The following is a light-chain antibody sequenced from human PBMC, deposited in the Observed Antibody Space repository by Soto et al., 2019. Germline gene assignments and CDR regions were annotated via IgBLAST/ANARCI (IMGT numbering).Light chain of an antibody. CDR3: QQYNTYRT. J-gene: IGKJ1*01. CDR1: QAIGTD. Sequence: IQMTQSPSSLSASLVDTVTITCRASQAIGTDLGWYQQKPGKAPKRLIYAASSLQSGAPPRFSGSGSGTDFTLTISSLQPDDFATYYCQQYNTYRTFGQGTKVDIK. V-gene: IGKV1-17*01. CDR2: AAS.